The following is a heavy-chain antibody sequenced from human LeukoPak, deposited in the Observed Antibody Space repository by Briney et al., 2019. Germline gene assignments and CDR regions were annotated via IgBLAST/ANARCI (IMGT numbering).Heavy chain of an antibody. D-gene: IGHD2-8*01. V-gene: IGHV4-34*01. CDR1: GGSFSDYY. J-gene: IGHJ4*02. Sequence: PSETLSLTCAVYGGSFSDYYWSWTRQPPGKGLEWIGEINHSGSTNYNPSLKSRVTISVDTSKNQFSLKLSSVTAADTAVYYCARGLNGGYWGQGTLVTVSS. CDR3: ARGLNGGY. CDR2: INHSGST.